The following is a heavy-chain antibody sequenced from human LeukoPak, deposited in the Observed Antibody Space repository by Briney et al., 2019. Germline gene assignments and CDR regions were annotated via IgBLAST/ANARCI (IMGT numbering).Heavy chain of an antibody. CDR1: GFTFSSYS. CDR2: ISSSSSYI. D-gene: IGHD3-9*01. J-gene: IGHJ6*02. V-gene: IGHV3-21*01. Sequence: GGSLRLSCAASGFTFSSYSMNWVRQAPGKGLEWVSSISSSSSYIYYADSVKGRFTISRDNAENSLYLQMNSLRAEDTAVYYCARDQYYDILTGYYSYYYGMDVWGQGTTVTVSS. CDR3: ARDQYYDILTGYYSYYYGMDV.